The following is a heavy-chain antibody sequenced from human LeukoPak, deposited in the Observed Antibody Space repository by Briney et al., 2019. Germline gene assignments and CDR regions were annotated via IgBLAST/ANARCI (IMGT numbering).Heavy chain of an antibody. CDR3: ARVQGIVPAAMRWFDP. CDR1: GGSFSGYY. D-gene: IGHD2-2*01. Sequence: SETLSLTCAVYGGSFSGYYWSWIRQPPGKGLEWIGEINHSGSTNYNPSLKSRVTISVDTSKNQFSLKLSSVTAADTAVYYCARVQGIVPAAMRWFDPWGQGTLVTVSS. CDR2: INHSGST. V-gene: IGHV4-34*01. J-gene: IGHJ5*02.